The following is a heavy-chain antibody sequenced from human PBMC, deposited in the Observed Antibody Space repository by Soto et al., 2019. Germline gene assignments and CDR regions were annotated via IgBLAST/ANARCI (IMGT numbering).Heavy chain of an antibody. J-gene: IGHJ4*02. D-gene: IGHD6-6*01. CDR1: GITVSRNY. V-gene: IGHV3-66*01. CDR2: IYTVGST. CDR3: AREGHPALIEARPGADY. Sequence: EVQLVESGGGLVQPGGSLRLSCAASGITVSRNYMSWVRQAPGKGLGWVSVIYTVGSTDYADSLKGRFTISRDNYKNPLDLQMNSLRVEDTAVYYCAREGHPALIEARPGADYWGQGTLVTFSS.